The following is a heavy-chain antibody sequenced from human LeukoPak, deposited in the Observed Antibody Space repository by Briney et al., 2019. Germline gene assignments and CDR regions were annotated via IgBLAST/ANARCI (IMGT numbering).Heavy chain of an antibody. J-gene: IGHJ4*02. CDR2: ISSSSNII. CDR3: AREGFYGSGRGADFDY. CDR1: GFTFSSYA. V-gene: IGHV3-48*02. D-gene: IGHD3-10*01. Sequence: GGSLRLSCAASGFTFSSYAVNWVRQAPGKGLEWVSYISSSSNIIYYADSVKGRFIISRDNAKNSLFLQMNSLRDEDTAVYYCAREGFYGSGRGADFDYWGQGTLVTVSS.